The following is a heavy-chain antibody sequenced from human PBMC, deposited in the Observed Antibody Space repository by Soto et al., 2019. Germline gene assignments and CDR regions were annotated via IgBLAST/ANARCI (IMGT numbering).Heavy chain of an antibody. CDR1: GYTFTSYA. D-gene: IGHD2-15*01. CDR2: TTTGNGNT. Sequence: QVQLVQSGAEEKKPGASVKVSCKASGYTFTSYAMDWVRQAPGQRLEWMGWTTTGNGNTKYSQKFQGRVTITGDTSASTAYMELSSLRSEDTVVYYCARESRINFDYWGQGTLVTVSS. CDR3: ARESRINFDY. V-gene: IGHV1-3*05. J-gene: IGHJ4*02.